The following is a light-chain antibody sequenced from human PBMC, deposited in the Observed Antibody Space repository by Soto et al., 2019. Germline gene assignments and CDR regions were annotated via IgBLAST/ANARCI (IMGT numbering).Light chain of an antibody. V-gene: IGKV1-39*01. CDR3: QQANSFPIT. J-gene: IGKJ5*01. Sequence: DIQMTQSPSTLSGSVGDEVTITCRASQTIMTYLNWYQLKPGKAPKLLIYAASSLQSGVPSRFSGSGSGTDFTLTISSLQPEDFATYYCQQANSFPITFGQGTRLEIK. CDR2: AAS. CDR1: QTIMTY.